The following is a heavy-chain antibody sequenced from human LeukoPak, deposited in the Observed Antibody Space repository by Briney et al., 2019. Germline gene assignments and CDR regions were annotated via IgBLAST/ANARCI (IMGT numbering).Heavy chain of an antibody. J-gene: IGHJ4*02. CDR2: GYYSGRT. D-gene: IGHD5-18*01. CDR1: GGSISSYY. V-gene: IGHV4-59*01. CDR3: AGGTYSYGYDY. Sequence: SETLSLTCTVSGGSISSYYWSWIRQPPGKGLEWIGYGYYSGRTKYNPSLKSRVTISVDTSKNHLSLRLTSVAAADTAVYYCAGGTYSYGYDYWGRGTLVTVSS.